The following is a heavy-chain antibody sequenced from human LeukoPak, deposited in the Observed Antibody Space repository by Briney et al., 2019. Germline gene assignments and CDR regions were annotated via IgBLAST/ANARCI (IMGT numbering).Heavy chain of an antibody. Sequence: AASVKVSCKASGYTFTGYYMHWVRQAPGQGLEWMGWINPNSGGTNYAQKFQGRVTMTTDTSTSTAYMELRSLRSDDTAVCYCAREDSSGYYYVYWGQGTLVTVSS. V-gene: IGHV1-2*02. CDR1: GYTFTGYY. CDR3: AREDSSGYYYVY. D-gene: IGHD3-22*01. J-gene: IGHJ4*02. CDR2: INPNSGGT.